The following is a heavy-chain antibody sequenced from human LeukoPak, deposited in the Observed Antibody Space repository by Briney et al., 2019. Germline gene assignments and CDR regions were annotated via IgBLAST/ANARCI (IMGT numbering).Heavy chain of an antibody. Sequence: GGSLGLAWAASGFTFSSYAMSWVRQAPGKGLEWVSAISGSGGSTYYADSVKGRFTISRDNSKNTLYLQMNSLRAEDTVVYYCAKDPEWLVKYYFDYWGQGTLVTVSS. CDR3: AKDPEWLVKYYFDY. D-gene: IGHD6-19*01. V-gene: IGHV3-23*01. J-gene: IGHJ4*02. CDR1: GFTFSSYA. CDR2: ISGSGGST.